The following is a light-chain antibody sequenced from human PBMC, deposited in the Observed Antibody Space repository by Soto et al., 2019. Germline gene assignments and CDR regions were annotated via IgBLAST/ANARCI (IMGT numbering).Light chain of an antibody. CDR3: QQRSQWPPT. J-gene: IGKJ2*01. V-gene: IGKV3-11*01. CDR1: QSISSS. CDR2: DAS. Sequence: EIVLTQSPATLSLSPGERATLFCRASQSISSSLAWYQHKSGQAPRLLIYDASNRATGIPARFSGGGSGADFILTISSLEPEDFAVYYCQQRSQWPPTFGQGTKMEIK.